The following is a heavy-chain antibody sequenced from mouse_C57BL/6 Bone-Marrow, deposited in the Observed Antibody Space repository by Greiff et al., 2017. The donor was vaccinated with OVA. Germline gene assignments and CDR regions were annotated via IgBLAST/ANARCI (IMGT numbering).Heavy chain of an antibody. CDR1: GYAFSSSW. J-gene: IGHJ2*01. CDR2: IYPGDGDT. V-gene: IGHV1-82*01. CDR3: ARNWDFDY. D-gene: IGHD4-1*01. Sequence: VQLQQSGPELVKPGASVKISCKASGYAFSSSWMNWVKQRPGKGLEWIGRIYPGDGDTNYNGKFKGKATLTADKSSSRAYMQLSSLTSEDSAVYFCARNWDFDYWGQGTTLTVSS.